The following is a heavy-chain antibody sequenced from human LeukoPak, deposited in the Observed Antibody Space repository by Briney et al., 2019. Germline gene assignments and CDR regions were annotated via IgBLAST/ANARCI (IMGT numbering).Heavy chain of an antibody. CDR3: ARGGVSCSGGNCYSSPYYYGMDV. D-gene: IGHD2-15*01. CDR2: IIRSSLTI. J-gene: IGHJ6*02. CDR1: GFTFSSSN. Sequence: SGGSLRLSCAASGFTFSSSNMNWVRQAPGKGLDWVSYIIRSSLTIFYADSVKGRFTVSRDNAKNSLFLQINSLRDEDTAVYYCARGGVSCSGGNCYSSPYYYGMDVWGQGTTVTVSS. V-gene: IGHV3-48*02.